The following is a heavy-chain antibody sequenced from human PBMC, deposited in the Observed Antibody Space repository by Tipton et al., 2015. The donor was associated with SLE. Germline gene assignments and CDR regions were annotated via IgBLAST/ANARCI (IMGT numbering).Heavy chain of an antibody. Sequence: QLVQSGPEVKKPGASVKVSCKASGYTFNSYYIHWVRQAPGQGLEWMGIINPGGGSTTYSQKFQGRVTMTRDTSTSTVYMELSSLGSEDTAVYYCARVLQSGDAFDIWSQGTMVTISS. CDR2: INPGGGST. CDR1: GYTFNSYY. J-gene: IGHJ3*02. CDR3: ARVLQSGDAFDI. D-gene: IGHD4-11*01. V-gene: IGHV1-46*02.